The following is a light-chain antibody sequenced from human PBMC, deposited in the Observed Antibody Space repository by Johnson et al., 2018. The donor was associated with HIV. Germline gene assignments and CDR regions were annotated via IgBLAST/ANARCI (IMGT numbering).Light chain of an antibody. J-gene: IGLJ1*01. CDR2: DNN. V-gene: IGLV1-51*01. Sequence: HSVLTQPPSVSAAPGQKVTISCSGSSSNIGNNYVSWYQQLPRGAPKLLIYDNNKRPSGIPDRFFGSKSGTSATLDITGLQTGDEGDYYCGTWDSSLNAYVFGTGTKVTVL. CDR1: SSNIGNNY. CDR3: GTWDSSLNAYV.